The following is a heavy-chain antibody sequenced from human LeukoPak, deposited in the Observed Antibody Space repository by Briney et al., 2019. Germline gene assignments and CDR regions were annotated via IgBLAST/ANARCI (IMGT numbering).Heavy chain of an antibody. J-gene: IGHJ4*02. V-gene: IGHV3-48*03. CDR3: ARQYYDFWSGYYT. Sequence: SGGSLRLSCAASGFTFSSYEMNWVRQAPGKGLEWVSYISSSGSTIYYADSVKGRFTISRDKAKNSLYLQMNSLRAEDTAVYYCARQYYDFWSGYYTWGQGTLVTVSP. CDR1: GFTFSSYE. CDR2: ISSSGSTI. D-gene: IGHD3-3*01.